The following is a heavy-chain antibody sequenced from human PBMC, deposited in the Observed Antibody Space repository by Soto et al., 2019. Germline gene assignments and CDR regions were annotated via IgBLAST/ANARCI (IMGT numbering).Heavy chain of an antibody. CDR1: GGSVSSGDYF. D-gene: IGHD3-10*01. CDR3: ARPPNYYYYGVDA. Sequence: NPSETLSLTCTVSGGSVSSGDYFWSWLRQSPGKRLEWIAYIYYSGSTNYNPSLKSRATISVDTSKSQVSLTLTSMTAADAALYYCARPPNYYYYGVDAWGQGXAVTF. V-gene: IGHV4-61*08. J-gene: IGHJ6*02. CDR2: IYYSGST.